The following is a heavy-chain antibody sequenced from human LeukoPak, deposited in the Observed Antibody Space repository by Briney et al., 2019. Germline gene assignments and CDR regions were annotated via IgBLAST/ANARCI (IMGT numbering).Heavy chain of an antibody. CDR1: GFTFSSYA. V-gene: IGHV3-23*01. J-gene: IGHJ4*02. D-gene: IGHD3-22*01. CDR2: ISGSGGST. Sequence: GGSLRLSCAASGFTFSSYAMSWVRQDPGKGLEWVSAISGSGGSTYYADSVKGRFTISRDNPTHTLYLQMNSLRPEDTAVYYSANTHYYASRGNAYWGQAPLVTVSS. CDR3: ANTHYYASRGNAY.